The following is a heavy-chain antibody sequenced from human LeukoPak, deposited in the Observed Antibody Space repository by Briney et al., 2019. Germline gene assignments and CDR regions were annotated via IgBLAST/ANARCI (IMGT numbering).Heavy chain of an antibody. CDR3: AKDMSRTYYDYFDY. V-gene: IGHV3-43*01. CDR1: GFIFFDYS. J-gene: IGHJ4*02. D-gene: IGHD3-10*01. Sequence: GGSLRVSCVAPGFIFFDYSLHWVRHAPRKGLERVSLISWDGGSTYYADSVKGRFTISRDNNKNSLYLQMNSLRTEDTALYYCAKDMSRTYYDYFDYWGQGTLVTVSS. CDR2: ISWDGGST.